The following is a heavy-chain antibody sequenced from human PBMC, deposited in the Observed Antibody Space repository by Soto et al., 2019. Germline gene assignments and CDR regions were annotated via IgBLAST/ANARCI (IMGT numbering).Heavy chain of an antibody. CDR2: IGPESGAT. D-gene: IGHD1-26*01. V-gene: IGHV1-2*02. CDR3: GRGRSGQIVVFY. J-gene: IGHJ4*02. CDR1: GYTFTGHY. Sequence: ASVKVSCKASGYTFTGHYIHWVRQAPEQGPEWMGEIGPESGATRYAKKFQGRVTMTRDTSITTVYMELKYLSPDDTAVYYCGRGRSGQIVVFYWGQGTPVTVSS.